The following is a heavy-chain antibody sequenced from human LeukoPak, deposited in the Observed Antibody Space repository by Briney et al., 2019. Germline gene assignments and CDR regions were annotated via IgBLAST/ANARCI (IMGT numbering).Heavy chain of an antibody. J-gene: IGHJ4*02. D-gene: IGHD6-19*01. Sequence: NPSETLSLTCTVSGGSMSPYHWGWIRQPPGKGLEWTGYIYYSGSTNCNPSLKSRVTISVDTSKNQFSLKLSSVTAADTAIYYCARAVSGRFDYWGQGTLVTVSS. CDR2: IYYSGST. CDR1: GGSMSPYH. CDR3: ARAVSGRFDY. V-gene: IGHV4-59*12.